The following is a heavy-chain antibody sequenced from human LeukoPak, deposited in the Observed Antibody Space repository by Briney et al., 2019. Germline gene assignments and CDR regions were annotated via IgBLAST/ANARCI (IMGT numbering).Heavy chain of an antibody. J-gene: IGHJ4*02. CDR2: IGSSGSTI. V-gene: IGHV3-48*03. D-gene: IGHD3-16*02. CDR3: ARGYDYVWGIYRPFDY. CDR1: GFTFSSYD. Sequence: PGGSLRLSCAASGFTFSSYDMNWVRQAPGKGLEWVSYIGSSGSTIYYADSVKGRFTISRDNAKNSLYLQMNSLRAEDTALYYCARGYDYVWGIYRPFDYWGQGTLVTVSS.